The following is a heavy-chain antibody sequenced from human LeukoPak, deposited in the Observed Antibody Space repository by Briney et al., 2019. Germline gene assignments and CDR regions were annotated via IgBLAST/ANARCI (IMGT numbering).Heavy chain of an antibody. J-gene: IGHJ6*03. Sequence: GGSLRLSCTASGFTFGDYAMSWVRQAPGKGLEWVGFIRSKAYGGTTEYAASVKGRFTISRDDSKSIAYLQMNSLKTEDTAVYYCTSGLEYYDSSGYLHYYYYYMDVWGKGTTVTISS. CDR3: TSGLEYYDSSGYLHYYYYYMDV. CDR2: IRSKAYGGTT. V-gene: IGHV3-49*04. CDR1: GFTFGDYA. D-gene: IGHD3-22*01.